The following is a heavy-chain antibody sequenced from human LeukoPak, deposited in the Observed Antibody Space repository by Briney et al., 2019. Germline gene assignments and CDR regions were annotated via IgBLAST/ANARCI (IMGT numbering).Heavy chain of an antibody. V-gene: IGHV3-48*03. CDR3: AKDPVKRSGTWPTGLFDP. CDR1: GFTFSSYE. Sequence: GGALRLSCAASGFTFSSYEMNWVRQAPGKGLEGVSYISSSGSTIYYADSVKGRFTISRDNAKNSLYLQMNSLRAEDTAVYYCAKDPVKRSGTWPTGLFDPWGQGTLVTVSS. J-gene: IGHJ5*02. CDR2: ISSSGSTI. D-gene: IGHD1-1*01.